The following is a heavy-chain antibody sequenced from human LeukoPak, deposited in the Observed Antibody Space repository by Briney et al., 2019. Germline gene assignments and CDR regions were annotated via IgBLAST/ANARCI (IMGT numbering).Heavy chain of an antibody. CDR2: ISYDGSNK. CDR3: AKARYYYGSGRSYYFDY. J-gene: IGHJ4*02. V-gene: IGHV3-30*04. Sequence: GGSLRLSCAASGFTFSSYAMHWVRQAPGKGLEWVAVISYDGSNKYYADSVKGRFTISRDNSKNTLYLQMNSLRAEDTAVYYCAKARYYYGSGRSYYFDYWGQGTLVTVSS. D-gene: IGHD3-10*01. CDR1: GFTFSSYA.